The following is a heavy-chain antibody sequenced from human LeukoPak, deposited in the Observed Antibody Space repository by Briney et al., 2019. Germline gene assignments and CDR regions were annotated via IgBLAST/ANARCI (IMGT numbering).Heavy chain of an antibody. J-gene: IGHJ4*02. CDR2: INHSGST. Sequence: SETLSLTCAVYGGSFSGYYWSWIRQPPGKGLEWIGEINHSGSTNYNPSLKSRVTISVDTSKNQFSLKLSSVTAADTAVYYCARGLTRIAAAFDYWGQGTLVTVSS. D-gene: IGHD6-13*01. CDR3: ARGLTRIAAAFDY. V-gene: IGHV4-34*01. CDR1: GGSFSGYY.